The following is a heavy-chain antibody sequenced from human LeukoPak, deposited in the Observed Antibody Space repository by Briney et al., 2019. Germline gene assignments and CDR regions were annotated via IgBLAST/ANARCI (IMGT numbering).Heavy chain of an antibody. CDR1: GFTFSSYA. CDR3: AKDLTTTSADYYFDY. V-gene: IGHV3-30-3*01. J-gene: IGHJ4*02. CDR2: TSNDGRDK. Sequence: GRSLRLSCAASGFTFSSYALHWVRQAPGKGLEWVAVTSNDGRDKHHADSVKGRFTVSRDNSKNTLNLQMNSLRVEDTAVYYCAKDLTTTSADYYFDYWGQGTLVTVSS. D-gene: IGHD1-1*01.